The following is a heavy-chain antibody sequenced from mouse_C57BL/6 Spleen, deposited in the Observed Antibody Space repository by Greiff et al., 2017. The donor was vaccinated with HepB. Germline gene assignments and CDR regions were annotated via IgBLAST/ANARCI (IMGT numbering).Heavy chain of an antibody. V-gene: IGHV1-39*01. Sequence: EVKVVESGPELVKPGASVKISCKASGYSFTDYNMNWVKQSNGKSLEWIGVINPNYGTTSYNQKFKGKATLTVDQSSSTAYMQLNSLTSEDSAVYYCARYGLYYGNPFAYWGQGTLVTVSA. J-gene: IGHJ3*01. CDR2: INPNYGTT. CDR3: ARYGLYYGNPFAY. CDR1: GYSFTDYN. D-gene: IGHD2-1*01.